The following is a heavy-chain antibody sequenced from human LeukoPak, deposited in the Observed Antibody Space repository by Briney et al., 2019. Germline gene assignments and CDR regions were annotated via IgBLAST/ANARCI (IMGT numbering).Heavy chain of an antibody. J-gene: IGHJ4*02. V-gene: IGHV1-3*01. CDR1: GYTFTGYY. CDR3: ASRDGSGSPVSN. D-gene: IGHD3-10*01. CDR2: INAGNGNT. Sequence: ASVKVSCKASGYTFTGYYMHWVRQAPGQRLEWMGWINAGNGNTKYSQKFQGRVTITRDTSAGTAYMELSSLRSEDTAVYYCASRDGSGSPVSNWGQGTLVTVSS.